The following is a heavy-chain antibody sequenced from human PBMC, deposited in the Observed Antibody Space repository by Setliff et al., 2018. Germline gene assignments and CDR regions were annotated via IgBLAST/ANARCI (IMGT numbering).Heavy chain of an antibody. V-gene: IGHV3-7*03. CDR2: IKQDGSEE. CDR1: GFTFNKHW. D-gene: IGHD2-21*01. CDR3: TTRYHNPGDGYMAVFDF. J-gene: IGHJ4*02. Sequence: HPGGSLRLSCTASGFTFNKHWMTWVRQAPGKGLEWVANIKQDGSEEYYVDSVRGRFTISRDNAHNSLYLQMNNLRVEDTAVYYCTTRYHNPGDGYMAVFDFWGQGSLVTVSS.